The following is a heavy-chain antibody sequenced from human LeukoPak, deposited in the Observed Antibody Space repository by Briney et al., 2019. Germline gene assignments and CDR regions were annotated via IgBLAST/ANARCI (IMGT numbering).Heavy chain of an antibody. CDR1: GYSIISDYF. J-gene: IGHJ4*02. Sequence: SETLSLTCTVSGYSIISDYFWGWIRQPPGKGLEWIGTIYHSGSTYYSPSLKSRVTVSVDTSKNEFSLKLSSVTAADTAVYFCARGIVGSRDFYFRYYFDYWGQGALVTVSS. CDR2: IYHSGST. D-gene: IGHD3/OR15-3a*01. V-gene: IGHV4-38-2*02. CDR3: ARGIVGSRDFYFRYYFDY.